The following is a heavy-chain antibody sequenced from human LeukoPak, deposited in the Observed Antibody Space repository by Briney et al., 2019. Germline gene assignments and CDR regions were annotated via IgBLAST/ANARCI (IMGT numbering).Heavy chain of an antibody. V-gene: IGHV5-51*01. CDR1: GYRSTNSL. Sequence: GESLKISCTCSGYRSTNSLIAWVRQMPGKGLEWMGIIYPGDSDTRYSPSFQGQVTISADKSISTAYLQWSSLKASDTAMYYCARHSIGGQHWGRGTLVTVSS. CDR2: IYPGDSDT. J-gene: IGHJ4*02. D-gene: IGHD3-3*02. CDR3: ARHSIGGQH.